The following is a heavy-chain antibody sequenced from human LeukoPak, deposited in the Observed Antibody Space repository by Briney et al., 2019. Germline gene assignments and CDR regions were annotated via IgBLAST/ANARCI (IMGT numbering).Heavy chain of an antibody. Sequence: SVKVSCKASGGTFSSDAISWVRQAPGQGLEWMGRIIPILGIANYAQKFQGRVTITADKSTSTAYMELSSLRSEDTAVYYCARDSDYGAFDIWGQGTMVTVSS. D-gene: IGHD4-17*01. J-gene: IGHJ3*02. V-gene: IGHV1-69*04. CDR2: IIPILGIA. CDR1: GGTFSSDA. CDR3: ARDSDYGAFDI.